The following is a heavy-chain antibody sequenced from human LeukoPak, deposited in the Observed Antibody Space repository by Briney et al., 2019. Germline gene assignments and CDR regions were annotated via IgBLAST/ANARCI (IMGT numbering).Heavy chain of an antibody. Sequence: PGRSLTLSCAASGFTFSSYWMHWVRQAPGKGLVWVSRINSDGSSTSNADSVRGRFSISRDNAKNMLYLQMNSLRAEDTAVYYCARGLSGYASSLGYWGQGTLVTVSA. J-gene: IGHJ4*02. CDR1: GFTFSSYW. D-gene: IGHD6-6*01. V-gene: IGHV3-74*01. CDR2: INSDGSST. CDR3: ARGLSGYASSLGY.